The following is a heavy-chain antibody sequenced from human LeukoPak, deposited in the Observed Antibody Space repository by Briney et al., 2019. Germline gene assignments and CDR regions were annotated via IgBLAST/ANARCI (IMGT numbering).Heavy chain of an antibody. CDR1: GFTFDDYA. Sequence: PGRSLTLSCAASGFTFDDYAMHWVRHAPGDGLEWVSGISWNSGSIGYADSVKGRFTISRDNAKNSLYLQMNSLRAEDTALYYCAKAGAAGDYYYYYMDVWGKGTTVTVSS. J-gene: IGHJ6*03. D-gene: IGHD6-13*01. CDR2: ISWNSGSI. CDR3: AKAGAAGDYYYYYMDV. V-gene: IGHV3-9*01.